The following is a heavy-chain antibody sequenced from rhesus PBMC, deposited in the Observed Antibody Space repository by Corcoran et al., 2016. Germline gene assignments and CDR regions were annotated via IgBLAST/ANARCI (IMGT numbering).Heavy chain of an antibody. CDR2: IGGSRSSN. J-gene: IGHJ6*01. D-gene: IGHD3-16*01. CDR1: GYSISSGYG. Sequence: QEQLQESGPGLVKPSETLSLTCAVSGYSISSGYGWSWIRQPPGKGMGWIGYIGGSRSSNNDNPALNGRVTISKATSKNQFSLKLSSVTAADTAVYYCARGGGSYYYHGLDSWGQGVVVTVSS. V-gene: IGHV4-127*01. CDR3: ARGGGSYYYHGLDS.